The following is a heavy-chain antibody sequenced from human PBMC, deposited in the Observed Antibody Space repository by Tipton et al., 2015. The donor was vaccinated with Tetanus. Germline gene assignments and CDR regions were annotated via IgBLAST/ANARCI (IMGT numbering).Heavy chain of an antibody. J-gene: IGHJ6*02. Sequence: TLSLTCAVYGGSFSGYYWSWIRQPPGKGLEWIGEINHSGSTNYNPSLKSRVTISVDTSKNQFSLKLSSVTAADTAVYYCARAEGTSIRYSSSWYPFVYGMDVWGQGTTVTVSS. V-gene: IGHV4-34*01. CDR2: INHSGST. CDR1: GGSFSGYY. D-gene: IGHD6-13*01. CDR3: ARAEGTSIRYSSSWYPFVYGMDV.